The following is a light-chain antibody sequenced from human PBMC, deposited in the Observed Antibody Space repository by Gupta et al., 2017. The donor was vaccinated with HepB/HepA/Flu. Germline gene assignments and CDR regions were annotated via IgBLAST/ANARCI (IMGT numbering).Light chain of an antibody. CDR2: DAS. J-gene: IGKJ3*01. CDR3: QQYGSSPHIT. Sequence: EIVLTQSPGTLSLSPGERATLSCRASQSVSSSYLAWYQQKPGQAPRLLIYDASSRATGIPDRFSGSGSGTDFTLPISRLEPEDFAVYYCQQYGSSPHITFGPGTKVDIK. CDR1: QSVSSSY. V-gene: IGKV3-20*01.